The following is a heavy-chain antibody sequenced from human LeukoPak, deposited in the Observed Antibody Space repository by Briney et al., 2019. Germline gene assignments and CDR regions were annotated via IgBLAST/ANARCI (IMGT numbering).Heavy chain of an antibody. CDR1: GFTVSSNY. D-gene: IGHD2-2*01. CDR3: ARESSSTTSRGYYYYGMDV. Sequence: PGGSLRLFCAASGFTVSSNYMSWVRQAPGKGLEWVSVIYSGGSTYYADSVKGRFTISRDNSKNTLYLQMNSLRAEDTAVYYCARESSSTTSRGYYYYGMDVWGQGTTVTVSS. V-gene: IGHV3-53*01. J-gene: IGHJ6*02. CDR2: IYSGGST.